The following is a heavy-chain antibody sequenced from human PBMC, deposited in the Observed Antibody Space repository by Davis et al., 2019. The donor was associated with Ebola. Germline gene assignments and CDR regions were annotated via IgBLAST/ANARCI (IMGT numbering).Heavy chain of an antibody. CDR1: GGPISSYY. D-gene: IGHD2-8*02. CDR2: VYNSERT. J-gene: IGHJ6*02. V-gene: IGHV4-59*01. CDR3: ARDPGEGYWSYPMDV. Sequence: PGGSLRLSCTVSGGPISSYYWSWIRQPPGKGLEWIGHVYNSERTNYNPSLKSRVTISVDTSKSHFSLKVSSVTAADTAVYYCARDPGEGYWSYPMDVWGQGTTVTVSS.